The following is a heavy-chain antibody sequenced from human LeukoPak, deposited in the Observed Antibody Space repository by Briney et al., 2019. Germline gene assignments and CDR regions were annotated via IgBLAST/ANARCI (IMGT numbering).Heavy chain of an antibody. D-gene: IGHD1-26*01. J-gene: IGHJ3*01. CDR3: AKDLAVGTTPRVYAFDV. V-gene: IGHV3-9*01. Sequence: GRFLTLSCAASGFTFNDYAMHWVRQVPGKGLEWVGGVNRNSDTIAYGDSVKGRFTISRDNARNSLYLQMNSVRTEDTALYYCAKDLAVGTTPRVYAFDVWGQGTMVTVS. CDR1: GFTFNDYA. CDR2: VNRNSDTI.